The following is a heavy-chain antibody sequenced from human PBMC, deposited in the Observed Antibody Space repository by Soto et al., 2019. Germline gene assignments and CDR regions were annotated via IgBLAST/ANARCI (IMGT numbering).Heavy chain of an antibody. V-gene: IGHV1-2*02. CDR3: ASHDPGARFDR. CDR2: INPNNGAT. J-gene: IGHJ5*02. CDR1: RYIFTAYF. Sequence: QVQLVQSGAEVKKPEASVKVSCKAPRYIFTAYFMHWVRQAPGQGLEWMGWINPNNGATHYGLSFQGRVTMTRDTSISTAYMELSSLRSDVTAVYYCASHDPGARFDRWGQGTLVIVSS. D-gene: IGHD1-1*01.